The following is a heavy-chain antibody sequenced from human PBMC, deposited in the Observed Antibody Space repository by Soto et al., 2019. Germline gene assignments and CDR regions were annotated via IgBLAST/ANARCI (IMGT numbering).Heavy chain of an antibody. CDR2: IRSKANNDAT. V-gene: IGHV3-73*02. J-gene: IGHJ4*02. CDR1: GFTFSDSA. Sequence: EVQLVESGGGFVEPGGSLRLSCVASGFTFSDSAVHWVRQASGKGLEWVGRIRSKANNDATAYDESVKGRFTISRDDSKNTAYLQMNSLKIEDTAVYYCTSSEDCTKGVCDYWGQGTMVTVSS. D-gene: IGHD2-8*01. CDR3: TSSEDCTKGVCDY.